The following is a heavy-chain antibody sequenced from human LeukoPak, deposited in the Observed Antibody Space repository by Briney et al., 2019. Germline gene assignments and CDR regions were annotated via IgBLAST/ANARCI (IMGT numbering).Heavy chain of an antibody. V-gene: IGHV3-23*01. CDR2: ISDNGGGT. CDR3: AKCSSSLGDCYSIDY. Sequence: PGGSLRLSCAASGFTFSDYAMSWVRQAPGKGLEWVSSISDNGGGTYYADSVRGRFTISRDNSKNTLYLQMNSLRAEDTAIYYCAKCSSSLGDCYSIDYWGQGNLVAVSS. CDR1: GFTFSDYA. D-gene: IGHD2-21*02. J-gene: IGHJ4*02.